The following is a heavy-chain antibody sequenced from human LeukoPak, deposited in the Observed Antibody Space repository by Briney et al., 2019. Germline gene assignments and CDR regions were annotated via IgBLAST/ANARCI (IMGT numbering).Heavy chain of an antibody. CDR2: INPNSGGT. J-gene: IGHJ5*02. V-gene: IGHV1-2*02. D-gene: IGHD3-9*01. CDR1: GYTFTGYY. CDR3: ARDREDYDILTGYHGNWFDP. Sequence: GASVKVSCKASGYTFTGYYMHWVRQAPGQGLEWMGWINPNSGGTNYAQKFQGRVTMTRDTSISTAYMELSRLRSDDTAVYYCARDREDYDILTGYHGNWFDPWGQGTLVTVSS.